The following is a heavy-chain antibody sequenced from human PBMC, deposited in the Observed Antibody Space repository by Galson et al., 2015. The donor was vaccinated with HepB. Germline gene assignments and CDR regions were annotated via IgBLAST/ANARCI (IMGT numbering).Heavy chain of an antibody. D-gene: IGHD2-8*01. CDR1: GFSLSTRGVS. CDR2: TYWDDDK. J-gene: IGHJ4*02. CDR3: AHRYCTNGVCQDFDY. V-gene: IGHV2-5*02. Sequence: PALVKPTQTLTLTCTFSGFSLSTRGVSVGWIRQPPGKALEWLALTYWDDDKRYSPSLKSGLTITKDTSKNQVVLTMTNMDPVDTATYYCAHRYCTNGVCQDFDYWGQGTLVTVSS.